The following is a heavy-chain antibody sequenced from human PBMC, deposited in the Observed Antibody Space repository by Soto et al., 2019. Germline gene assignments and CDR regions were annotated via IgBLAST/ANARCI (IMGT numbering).Heavy chain of an antibody. CDR1: RFTLSGVD. CDR2: MPYDGRKQ. D-gene: IGHD6-6*01. Sequence: QVQLLESGGGVVQPGTSLRLSGSASRFTLSGVDMHWVRQAPGKGLEWVAVMPYDGRKQYYADSVKSRITVSRDSSKSTLYLQMKSLRTEDAGLYYWAREGWYTSTSRSDCWGQGTMVTVSS. J-gene: IGHJ4*02. V-gene: IGHV3-30*03. CDR3: AREGWYTSTSRSDC.